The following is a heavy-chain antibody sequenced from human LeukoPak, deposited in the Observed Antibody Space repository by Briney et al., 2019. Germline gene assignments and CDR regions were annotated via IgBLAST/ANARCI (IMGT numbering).Heavy chain of an antibody. CDR1: GGTFSSYA. V-gene: IGHV1-69*04. D-gene: IGHD3-22*01. Sequence: ASVKVSCKASGGTFSSYAISWVRQAPGQGLEWMGRIIPILGIANYAQKFQGRVTITADKSTSTAYMELSSLRSEDTAVYYCARVSYYYDSSGPNTEYFQHWGQGTLVTVSS. CDR2: IIPILGIA. J-gene: IGHJ1*01. CDR3: ARVSYYYDSSGPNTEYFQH.